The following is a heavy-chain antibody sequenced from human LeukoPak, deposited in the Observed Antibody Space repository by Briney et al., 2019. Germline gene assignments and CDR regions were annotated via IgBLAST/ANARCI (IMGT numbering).Heavy chain of an antibody. D-gene: IGHD5-18*01. CDR3: ARDTYTNTWYVDY. CDR1: GFTFSSYW. Sequence: GGSLRLSCAASGFTFSSYWMSWVRQAPGKGLEWVANIKQDGSEKYYVDSVKGRFTISRDNAKNTLYLQMNSLRAEDTAVYYCARDTYTNTWYVDYWGQGTLVTVSS. J-gene: IGHJ4*02. CDR2: IKQDGSEK. V-gene: IGHV3-7*01.